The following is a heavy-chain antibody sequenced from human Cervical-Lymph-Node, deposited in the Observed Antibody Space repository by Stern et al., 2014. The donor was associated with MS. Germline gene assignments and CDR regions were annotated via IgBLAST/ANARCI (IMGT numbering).Heavy chain of an antibody. Sequence: ESGPTLVKPTQTLTLTCTFSGFSLSTSGVGVGWIRQPPGKALEWLAIIYWDDDKRYSPSLKSRLTITKDTSKNQVVLTMTNMDPVDTATYYCAHVPSTPASGWDWFDPWGQGTLVIVSS. CDR3: AHVPSTPASGWDWFDP. V-gene: IGHV2-5*02. D-gene: IGHD2-2*01. CDR1: GFSLSTSGVG. J-gene: IGHJ5*02. CDR2: IYWDDDK.